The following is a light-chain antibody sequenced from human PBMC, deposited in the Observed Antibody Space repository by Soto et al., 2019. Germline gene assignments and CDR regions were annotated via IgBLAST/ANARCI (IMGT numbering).Light chain of an antibody. V-gene: IGKV3-20*01. Sequence: VLTQSPGTLSLSPGDRATLSCRASQRVSGSSLAWYQQKPGQAPRLLIYGASSRATGVPDRFSGNGSGADFTLTISRLEPEDFAVYHCQQYVNSPSFGQGTKLEI. CDR3: QQYVNSPS. CDR1: QRVSGSS. CDR2: GAS. J-gene: IGKJ2*01.